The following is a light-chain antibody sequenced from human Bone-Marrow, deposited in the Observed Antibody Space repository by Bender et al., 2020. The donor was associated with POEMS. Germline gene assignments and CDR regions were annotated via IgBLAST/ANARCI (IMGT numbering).Light chain of an antibody. V-gene: IGLV2-8*01. J-gene: IGLJ3*02. Sequence: QSALTQPPSASGSPGQSVTISCTGTSSDVGDYTAVSWYQQHPGKAPKLMIYEVSKRPSGVSNRFSGSSSGTTVTLTISGVQAEDEADYYCQSADSGGFWVFGGGTKVTVL. CDR3: QSADSGGFWV. CDR2: EVS. CDR1: SSDVGDYTA.